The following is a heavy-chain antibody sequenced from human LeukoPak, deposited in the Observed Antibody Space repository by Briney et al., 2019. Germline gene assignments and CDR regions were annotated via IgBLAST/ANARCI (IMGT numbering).Heavy chain of an antibody. CDR2: INHSGST. V-gene: IGHV4-34*01. J-gene: IGHJ6*02. Sequence: PSETLSLTCAVYGGSFSGYYWSWIRQPPGKGLEWIGEINHSGSTNYNPSLKSRVTISVDTSKNQFSLKLSSVTAADTAVYYCARLRLGYCSSTSCYEVKDVWGQGTTVTVSS. CDR1: GGSFSGYY. D-gene: IGHD2-2*01. CDR3: ARLRLGYCSSTSCYEVKDV.